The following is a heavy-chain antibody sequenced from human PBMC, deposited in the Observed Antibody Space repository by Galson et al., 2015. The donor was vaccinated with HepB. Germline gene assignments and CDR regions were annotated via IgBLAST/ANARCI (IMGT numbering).Heavy chain of an antibody. J-gene: IGHJ4*02. CDR2: IFPGDSDT. CDR1: GYSFTSYW. D-gene: IGHD5-12*01. CDR3: ATGYSGYVLGF. Sequence: QSGAEVKKPGESLRISCKGSGYSFTSYWTGWVRQMPGKGLEWMGTIFPGDSDTRYRPSFQGQVTISADKSISTAYLQWSSLKASDTAIYYCATGYSGYVLGFWGQGTLVTVSS. V-gene: IGHV5-51*01.